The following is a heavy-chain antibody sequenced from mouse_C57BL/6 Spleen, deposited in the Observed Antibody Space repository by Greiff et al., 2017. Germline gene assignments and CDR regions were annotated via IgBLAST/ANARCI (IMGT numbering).Heavy chain of an antibody. V-gene: IGHV1-76*01. CDR2: IYPGSGNT. J-gene: IGHJ3*01. D-gene: IGHD2-10*02. Sequence: VQLQQSGAELVRPGASVKLSCKASGYTFTDYYINWVKQRPGQGLEWIARIYPGSGNTYYNEKFKGKATLTAEKSSSTSYMQLSSLTSEDSAVYFWARSRYGNPFAYWGQGTLGTVSA. CDR1: GYTFTDYY. CDR3: ARSRYGNPFAY.